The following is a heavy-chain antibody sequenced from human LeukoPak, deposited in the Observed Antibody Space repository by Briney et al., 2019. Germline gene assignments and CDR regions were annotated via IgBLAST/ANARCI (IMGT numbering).Heavy chain of an antibody. CDR3: AKGSYYYDSSGLDY. D-gene: IGHD3-22*01. CDR2: ITGSGGRT. J-gene: IGHJ4*02. CDR1: GFTFSSYA. Sequence: GGSLRLSCAASGFTFSSYAMSWVRQAPGKGLEWVSAITGSGGRTYYADSVKGRFTISRDNSKNTLFLQMNGLRAEDTAVYYCAKGSYYYDSSGLDYWGQGTLVTVSS. V-gene: IGHV3-23*01.